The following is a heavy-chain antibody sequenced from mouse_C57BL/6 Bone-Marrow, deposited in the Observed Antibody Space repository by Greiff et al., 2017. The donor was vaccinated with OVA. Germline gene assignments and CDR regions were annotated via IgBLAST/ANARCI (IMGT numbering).Heavy chain of an antibody. CDR2: IHPSDSDT. J-gene: IGHJ2*01. CDR3: ARITTVVATDFDY. D-gene: IGHD1-1*01. Sequence: QVQLQQPGAELVKPGASVKVSCKASGYTFTSYWMHWVKQRPGQGLEWIGRIHPSDSDTNYNQKFKGKATLTVDKSSSTAYMQLSSLTSEDSAVYYCARITTVVATDFDYWGQGTTLTVSS. CDR1: GYTFTSYW. V-gene: IGHV1-74*01.